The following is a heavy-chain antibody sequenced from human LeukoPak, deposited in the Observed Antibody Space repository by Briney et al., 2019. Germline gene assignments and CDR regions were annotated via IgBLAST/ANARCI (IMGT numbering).Heavy chain of an antibody. Sequence: SETLSLTCTVSGGSISSYYWSWIRQPPGKGLEWIGYIYYSGITNYNPSLKSRVTISVDTSKNQFSLKLSSVTAADTAVYYCARTTGSFYFYYYMDVWGKGTTVTVSS. D-gene: IGHD1-26*01. J-gene: IGHJ6*03. CDR2: IYYSGIT. CDR3: ARTTGSFYFYYYMDV. CDR1: GGSISSYY. V-gene: IGHV4-59*01.